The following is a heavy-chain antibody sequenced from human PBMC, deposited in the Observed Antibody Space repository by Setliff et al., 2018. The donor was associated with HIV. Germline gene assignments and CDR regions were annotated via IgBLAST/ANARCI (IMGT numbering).Heavy chain of an antibody. V-gene: IGHV3-30*02. D-gene: IGHD4-4*01. Sequence: GGSLRLSCAVSGFTFSTYGMHWVRQAPGKGLEWVTFIEHDGSKKFYADSVKGRVTISRDNSKNTVDLQMNSLRTEDTAVYYCAKDGDYRNGDYDAFDIWGLGTMVTVSS. J-gene: IGHJ3*02. CDR1: GFTFSTYG. CDR3: AKDGDYRNGDYDAFDI. CDR2: IEHDGSKK.